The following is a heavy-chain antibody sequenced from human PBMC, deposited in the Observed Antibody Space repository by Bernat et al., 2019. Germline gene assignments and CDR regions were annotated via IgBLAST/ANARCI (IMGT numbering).Heavy chain of an antibody. D-gene: IGHD5-12*01. CDR2: ISDDGSNK. CDR3: AKDLERWLRTFNFFDP. J-gene: IGHJ5*02. CDR1: GFTFSSYG. V-gene: IGHV3-30*18. Sequence: QVQLVESGGGVVQPGRSLRLSCAASGFTFSSYGMHWVRQAPGKGLEWVAVISDDGSNKYYADSVKGRFTISRDNSKNTLYLQMNSLRAEDTAVYYCAKDLERWLRTFNFFDPWGQGTLVTVSS.